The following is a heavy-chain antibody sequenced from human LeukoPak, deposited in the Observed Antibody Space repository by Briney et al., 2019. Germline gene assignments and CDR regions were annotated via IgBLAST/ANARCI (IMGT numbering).Heavy chain of an antibody. CDR3: AAGESTGLRYFAD. V-gene: IGHV1-2*02. CDR1: GYTFTGYY. Sequence: GASVKVSCKASGYTFTGYYMHWVRQAPGQGLEWMGWINPKSGGTNYAQTFQGRVTMTRDTYISTAYMELSRLRSDDTAVYYCAAGESTGLRYFADWGQGTLVTVSS. J-gene: IGHJ4*02. D-gene: IGHD3-9*01. CDR2: INPKSGGT.